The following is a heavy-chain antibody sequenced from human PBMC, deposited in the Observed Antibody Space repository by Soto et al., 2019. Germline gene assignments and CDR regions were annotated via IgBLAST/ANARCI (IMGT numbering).Heavy chain of an antibody. Sequence: GGSLRLSCAASGFTFTTYAMSWVRQAPGEGLDWVSSMSGSGGTTYYADSVKGRFTVSRDNSKNTPDLQMSNLRAEDTAVYYCATVHNTSRSFDYWGQGTLVTAPQ. CDR1: GFTFTTYA. CDR3: ATVHNTSRSFDY. V-gene: IGHV3-23*01. D-gene: IGHD1-20*01. J-gene: IGHJ4*02. CDR2: MSGSGGTT.